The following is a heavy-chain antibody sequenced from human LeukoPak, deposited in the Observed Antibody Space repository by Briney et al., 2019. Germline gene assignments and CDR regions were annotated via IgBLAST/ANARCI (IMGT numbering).Heavy chain of an antibody. Sequence: GASVKVSCKASGYTFTSYDINWVRQATGQGLEWMGWMNPNSGNTGYAQKFQGRVTITRDTSISTAYMELRSLRSDDTAVYYCARDSVFAYPLHGSGYSLDYWGQGTLVTVSS. V-gene: IGHV1-8*03. D-gene: IGHD3-22*01. CDR2: MNPNSGNT. J-gene: IGHJ4*02. CDR1: GYTFTSYD. CDR3: ARDSVFAYPLHGSGYSLDY.